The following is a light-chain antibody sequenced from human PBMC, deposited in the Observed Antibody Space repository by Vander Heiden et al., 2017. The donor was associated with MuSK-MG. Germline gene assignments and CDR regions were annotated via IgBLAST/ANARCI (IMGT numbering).Light chain of an antibody. Sequence: DIQVAQSPSSSSASVGDRVTISCRASQTISSYLNWSQLKSWRVPKLLIYSVSILHSGVPSRSRGRRPGTAFTLTIISLLPEDCATYYCLRAYSAPLAFGGGTRLEMK. CDR3: LRAYSAPLA. J-gene: IGKJ4*01. V-gene: IGKV1-39*01. CDR2: SVS. CDR1: QTISSY.